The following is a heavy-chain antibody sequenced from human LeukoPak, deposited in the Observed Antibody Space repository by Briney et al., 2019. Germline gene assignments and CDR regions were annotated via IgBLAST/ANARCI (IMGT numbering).Heavy chain of an antibody. Sequence: SETLSLTCTVSGGSISSGGYYWSWIRQPAGKGLEWIGRIYTSGNTNYNPSLKGRATISVDTSKNQFSLELSSVTAADTAVYYCARAGFYGFGELLFDYWGQGTLVTVSS. J-gene: IGHJ4*02. CDR3: ARAGFYGFGELLFDY. CDR1: GGSISSGGYY. CDR2: IYTSGNT. D-gene: IGHD3-10*01. V-gene: IGHV4-61*02.